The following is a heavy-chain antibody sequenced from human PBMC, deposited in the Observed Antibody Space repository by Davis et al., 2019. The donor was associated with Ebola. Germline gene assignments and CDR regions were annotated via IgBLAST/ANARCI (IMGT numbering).Heavy chain of an antibody. CDR2: IYHSGST. V-gene: IGHV4-38-2*02. CDR3: AREKRYFDWLYPPHNWFDP. J-gene: IGHJ5*02. Sequence: PGGSLRLSCAVSGYSISSGYYWGWIRQPPGKGLEWIGSIYHSGSTYYNPSLKSRVTISVDTSKNQFSLKLSSVTAADTAVYYCAREKRYFDWLYPPHNWFDPWGQGTLVTVSS. D-gene: IGHD3-9*01. CDR1: GYSISSGYY.